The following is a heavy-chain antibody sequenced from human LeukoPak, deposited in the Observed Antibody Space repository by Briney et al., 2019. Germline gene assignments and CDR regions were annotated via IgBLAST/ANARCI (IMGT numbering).Heavy chain of an antibody. CDR2: ISETGGTI. V-gene: IGHV3-23*01. Sequence: RGGSLRLSCAPSGFTFSNYAMSWVRQAPGKGLEWVSAISETGGTIHYADSVRGRFTISRDNSKNTLYLQMNSLRAEDTAVYYCAKDRRSTSCIWFDPWGQGTLVTVSS. D-gene: IGHD2-2*01. CDR1: GFTFSNYA. CDR3: AKDRRSTSCIWFDP. J-gene: IGHJ5*02.